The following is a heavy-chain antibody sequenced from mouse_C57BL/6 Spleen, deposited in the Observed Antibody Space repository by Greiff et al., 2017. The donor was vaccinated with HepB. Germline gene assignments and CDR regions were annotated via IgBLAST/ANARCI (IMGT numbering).Heavy chain of an antibody. Sequence: QVQLKQPGAELVKPGASVKLSCKASGYTFTSYWMHWVKQRPGQGLEWIGMIHPNSGSTNYNEKFKSKATLTVDKSSSTAYMQLSSLTSEDSAVYYCARELTGSFDYWGQGTTLTVSS. D-gene: IGHD4-1*01. J-gene: IGHJ2*01. CDR2: IHPNSGST. CDR3: ARELTGSFDY. CDR1: GYTFTSYW. V-gene: IGHV1-64*01.